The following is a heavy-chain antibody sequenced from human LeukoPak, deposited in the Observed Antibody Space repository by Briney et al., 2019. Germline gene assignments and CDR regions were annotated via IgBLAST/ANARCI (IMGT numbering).Heavy chain of an antibody. Sequence: GESLKISCKGSGYSFTSYWIGWVRQMPGKGLEWMGIIYPGDSDTRYSPPFQGQVTISADKSISTAYLQWSSLKASDTAMYYCARQDYYDSSGYAFDIWSQGTMVTVSS. CDR1: GYSFTSYW. D-gene: IGHD3-22*01. CDR2: IYPGDSDT. V-gene: IGHV5-51*01. CDR3: ARQDYYDSSGYAFDI. J-gene: IGHJ3*02.